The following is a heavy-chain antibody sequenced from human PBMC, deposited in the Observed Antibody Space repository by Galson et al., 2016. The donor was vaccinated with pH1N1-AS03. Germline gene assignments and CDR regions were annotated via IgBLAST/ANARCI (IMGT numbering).Heavy chain of an antibody. D-gene: IGHD6-19*01. Sequence: LSLTCTVSGGSIGVSYWSWIRQSPGRGVEWIGYFYYIANTKYNPSLKSRVTISVDTSKNQFSLNLTSVTAADTAVYYCAGVRGGFNSSGGYSWYFDLWGRGTLVTVSS. CDR1: GGSIGVSY. CDR2: FYYIANT. J-gene: IGHJ2*01. V-gene: IGHV4-59*12. CDR3: AGVRGGFNSSGGYSWYFDL.